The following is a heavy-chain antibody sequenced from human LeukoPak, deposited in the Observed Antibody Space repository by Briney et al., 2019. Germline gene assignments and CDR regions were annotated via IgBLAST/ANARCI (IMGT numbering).Heavy chain of an antibody. J-gene: IGHJ5*02. CDR2: INTNTGNP. D-gene: IGHD3-9*01. Sequence: ASVKVSCKASGYTFTSYAMNWVRQAPGQGLEWMGWINTNTGNPTYAQGFTGRFVFSLDTSVSTAYLQISSLKAEDTAVYYCAREVLLDYDILTGYYPTPWFDPWGQGTLVTVSS. CDR3: AREVLLDYDILTGYYPTPWFDP. V-gene: IGHV7-4-1*02. CDR1: GYTFTSYA.